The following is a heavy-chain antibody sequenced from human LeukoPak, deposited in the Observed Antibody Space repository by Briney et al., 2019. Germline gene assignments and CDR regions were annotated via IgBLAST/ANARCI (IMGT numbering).Heavy chain of an antibody. CDR2: ISGSGGST. D-gene: IGHD1-26*01. J-gene: IGHJ4*02. Sequence: GGSLRLSCAASGFTFSSYAMSWVRQAPGKGLEWVSAISGSGGSTYYADSVKGRFTISRDNSKNTLYLQMNSLRAEDTAVYYCAKNPSIVGATWYDYWGQGTLVIVSS. CDR3: AKNPSIVGATWYDY. CDR1: GFTFSSYA. V-gene: IGHV3-23*01.